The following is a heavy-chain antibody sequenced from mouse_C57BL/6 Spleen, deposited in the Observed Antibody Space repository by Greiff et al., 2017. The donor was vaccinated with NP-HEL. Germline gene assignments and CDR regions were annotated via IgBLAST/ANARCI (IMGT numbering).Heavy chain of an antibody. CDR3: ARFPLTGTDYAMDY. CDR1: GYTFTDYN. V-gene: IGHV1-18*01. D-gene: IGHD4-1*01. CDR2: INPNNGGT. J-gene: IGHJ4*01. Sequence: VQLQQSGPELVKPGASVKIPCKASGYTFTDYNMDWVKQSHGKSLEWIGDINPNNGGTIYNQKFKGKATLTVDKSSSTAYMELRSLTSEDTAVYYCARFPLTGTDYAMDYWGQGTSVTVSS.